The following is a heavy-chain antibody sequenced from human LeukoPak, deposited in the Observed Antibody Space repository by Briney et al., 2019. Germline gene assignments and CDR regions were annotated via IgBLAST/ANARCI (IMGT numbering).Heavy chain of an antibody. Sequence: GGSLRLSCVASGFSFSSYGMHWVRQAPGEGLQWVSFIRYDGSTKYYADSVKGRFTISRDSSKSTLYLQMNSLRLEDTAIYYCAKYYYEGTGASPLDYWGQGTLVTVSS. CDR2: IRYDGSTK. J-gene: IGHJ4*02. D-gene: IGHD3-22*01. V-gene: IGHV3-30*02. CDR3: AKYYYEGTGASPLDY. CDR1: GFSFSSYG.